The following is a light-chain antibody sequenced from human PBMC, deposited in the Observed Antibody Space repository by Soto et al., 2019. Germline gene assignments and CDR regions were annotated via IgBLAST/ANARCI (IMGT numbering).Light chain of an antibody. V-gene: IGKV4-1*01. CDR2: WAS. J-gene: IGKJ1*01. CDR1: QSVLYTSNNKNY. CDR3: QQYDSTPPT. Sequence: DIVMTQSPDSLAVSLGERATINCKSSQSVLYTSNNKNYLAWYQQKPGQPPKLLIYWASTRESGVPDRFSGGGSGKDFTLTISSLQAEDVAVYYCQQYDSTPPTFGQGTDVEIK.